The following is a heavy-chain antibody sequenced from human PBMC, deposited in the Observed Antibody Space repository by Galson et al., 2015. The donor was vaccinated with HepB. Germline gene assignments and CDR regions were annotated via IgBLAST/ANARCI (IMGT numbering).Heavy chain of an antibody. Sequence: LRLSCAASGFTFSNYNMNWVRQAPGKGLQWISYISGSSATISYADSVKGRFTISRDNAKNSLYLQMDSLKADDTAVYYCARWSTLTAFDYWGQGTLVTVSS. V-gene: IGHV3-48*01. D-gene: IGHD5/OR15-5a*01. CDR3: ARWSTLTAFDY. J-gene: IGHJ4*02. CDR2: ISGSSATI. CDR1: GFTFSNYN.